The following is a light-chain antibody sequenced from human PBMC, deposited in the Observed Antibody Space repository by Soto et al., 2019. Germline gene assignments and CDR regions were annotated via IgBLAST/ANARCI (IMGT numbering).Light chain of an antibody. CDR1: AGAVTSAYY. J-gene: IGLJ2*01. CDR2: STS. CDR3: LLYYVGAQVL. Sequence: QAVVTQEPSLTVSPGGTVTLTCASTAGAVTSAYYTNWLQQKPGQAPRALIYSTSEKHSWTPARFSGSLLGGKAALTLSAAQTEDEADYYCLLYYVGAQVLFGGGTKLTVL. V-gene: IGLV7-43*01.